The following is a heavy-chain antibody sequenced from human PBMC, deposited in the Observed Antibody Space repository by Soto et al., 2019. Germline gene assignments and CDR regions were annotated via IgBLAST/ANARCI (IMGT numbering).Heavy chain of an antibody. D-gene: IGHD2-8*02. CDR3: VHSLPVRVIDY. CDR1: GFSLITSGVG. Sequence: QITLKESGPTLVKPTQTLTLTCTFSGFSLITSGVGVGWIRQPPGKALECLALIYWDDDKRYSPSLTNRLTITKDTSKNQVVLTMTNLDPVDTATYYCVHSLPVRVIDYWGQGTLVTVSS. V-gene: IGHV2-5*02. CDR2: IYWDDDK. J-gene: IGHJ4*02.